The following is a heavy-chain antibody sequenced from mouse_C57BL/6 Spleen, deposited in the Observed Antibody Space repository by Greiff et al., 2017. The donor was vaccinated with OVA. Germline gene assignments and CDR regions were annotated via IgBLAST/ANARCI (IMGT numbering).Heavy chain of an antibody. Sequence: QVQLQQSGAELVRPGASVTLSCKASGYTFTDYEMHWVKQTPVHGLEWIGAIDPETGGTAYNQKFKGKAILTADKSSSTAYMELRSLTSEDSAVYYSTRVGDYSNFDYWGQGTTLTVSS. D-gene: IGHD2-5*01. J-gene: IGHJ2*01. CDR1: GYTFTDYE. CDR2: IDPETGGT. CDR3: TRVGDYSNFDY. V-gene: IGHV1-15*01.